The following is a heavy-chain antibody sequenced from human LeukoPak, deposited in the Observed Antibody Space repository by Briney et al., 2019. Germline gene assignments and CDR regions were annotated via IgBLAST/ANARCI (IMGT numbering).Heavy chain of an antibody. CDR1: GGSLSSYY. CDR3: ARGLTVFYFDY. Sequence: SETLSLTCTVSGGSLSSYYWSWIRQPPGKGLEWIGYIYYSGSTNCNPSLKSRVTISVDTSKNQFSLKLSSVTAADTAVYYCARGLTVFYFDYWGQGTLVTVSS. D-gene: IGHD4-17*01. CDR2: IYYSGST. J-gene: IGHJ4*02. V-gene: IGHV4-59*01.